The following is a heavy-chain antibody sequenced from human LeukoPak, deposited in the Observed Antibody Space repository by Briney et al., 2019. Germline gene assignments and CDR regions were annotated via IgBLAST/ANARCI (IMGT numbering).Heavy chain of an antibody. D-gene: IGHD2-21*01. CDR3: SRSGVVVVATRGNYMDV. CDR1: GFSFDDYT. J-gene: IGHJ6*03. CDR2: INWEGSST. Sequence: LSGGSLRLSCAASGFSFDDYTMHWVRQTPGKGLEWVSLINWEGSSTFYADSVKGRFTISRDNSKNSLYLQMNGLRIEDTGLYLCSRSGVVVVATRGNYMDVWAKGTTVTVSS. V-gene: IGHV3-43*01.